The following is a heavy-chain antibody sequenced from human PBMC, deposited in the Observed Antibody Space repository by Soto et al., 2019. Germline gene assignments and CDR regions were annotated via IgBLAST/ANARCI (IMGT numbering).Heavy chain of an antibody. CDR3: ARGHRAMEYYYYYGMDV. Sequence: SETLSLTCSVSGGSISSSFWSWIRQPPGKELEWIGYISYSGSATYNPSLKSRITLSVDTSKNQFSLRVASVTAADTAVYYCARGHRAMEYYYYYGMDVWGQGTTVTVSS. CDR1: GGSISSSF. CDR2: ISYSGSA. D-gene: IGHD5-18*01. V-gene: IGHV4-59*01. J-gene: IGHJ6*02.